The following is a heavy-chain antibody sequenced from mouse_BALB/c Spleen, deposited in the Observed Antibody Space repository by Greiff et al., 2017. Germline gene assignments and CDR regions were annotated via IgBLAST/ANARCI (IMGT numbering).Heavy chain of an antibody. J-gene: IGHJ2*01. CDR2: INSNGGST. CDR3: ARVTTVVDY. V-gene: IGHV5-6-3*01. D-gene: IGHD1-1*01. CDR1: GFTFSSYG. Sequence: EVKVVESGGGLVQPGGSLKLSCAASGFTFSSYGMSWVRQTPDKRLELVATINSNGGSTYYPDSVKGRFTISRDNAKNTLYLQMSSLKSEDTAMYYCARVTTVVDYWGQGTTLTVSS.